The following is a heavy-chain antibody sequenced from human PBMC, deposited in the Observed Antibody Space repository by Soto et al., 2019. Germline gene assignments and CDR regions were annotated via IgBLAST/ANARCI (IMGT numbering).Heavy chain of an antibody. CDR3: ALGTGIAAAGLYGMDV. Sequence: ASVKVSCKASGYTFTSYYMHWVRQAPGQGLEWMGRINPNSGGTNYAQKFQGWVTMTRDTSTSTAYMELSRLRSDDTAVYYCALGTGIAAAGLYGMDVWGQGTTVTVSS. CDR2: INPNSGGT. J-gene: IGHJ6*02. V-gene: IGHV1-2*04. D-gene: IGHD6-13*01. CDR1: GYTFTSYY.